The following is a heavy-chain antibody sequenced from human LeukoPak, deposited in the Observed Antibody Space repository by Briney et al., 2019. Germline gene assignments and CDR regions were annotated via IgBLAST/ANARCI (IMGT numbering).Heavy chain of an antibody. V-gene: IGHV4-34*01. CDR3: ARGKVVVVPALYYYGMDV. CDR1: GGSFSGYY. J-gene: IGHJ6*02. CDR2: INHSGST. Sequence: PSETLSLTCAVYGGSFSGYYWSWIRQPPGKGLEWIGEINHSGSTNYNPSLKSRVTISVDTSKNQFSLKLSSVTAADTAVYYCARGKVVVVPALYYYGMDVWGQGTTVTVSS. D-gene: IGHD2-2*01.